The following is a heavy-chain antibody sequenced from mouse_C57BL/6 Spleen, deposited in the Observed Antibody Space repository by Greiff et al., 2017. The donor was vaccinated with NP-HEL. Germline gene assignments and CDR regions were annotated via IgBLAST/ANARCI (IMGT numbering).Heavy chain of an antibody. CDR1: GFTFSSYA. J-gene: IGHJ2*01. D-gene: IGHD1-1*01. V-gene: IGHV5-9-1*02. CDR2: ISSGGDYI. Sequence: VQLKESGEGLVKPGGSLKLSCAASGFTFSSYAMSWVRQTPEKRLEWVAYISSGGDYIYYADTVKGRFTISRDNARNTLYLQMSSLKSEDTAMYYCTTAFITTVRGLFDYWGQGTTLTVSS. CDR3: TTAFITTVRGLFDY.